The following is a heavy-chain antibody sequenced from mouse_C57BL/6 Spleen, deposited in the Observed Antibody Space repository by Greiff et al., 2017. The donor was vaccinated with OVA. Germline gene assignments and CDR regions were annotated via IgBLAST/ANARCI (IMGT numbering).Heavy chain of an antibody. D-gene: IGHD3-2*02. Sequence: QVQLQQPGAELVKPGASVKLSCKASGYTFTSYWMHWVKQRPGQGLEWIGMIHPNSGSTNYNEKFKSKATLTVDKSSSTAYMQLSSLTSEDSAVYYCARDRQLRVEAMDYWSQGTSVTVSS. V-gene: IGHV1-64*01. CDR3: ARDRQLRVEAMDY. J-gene: IGHJ4*01. CDR2: IHPNSGST. CDR1: GYTFTSYW.